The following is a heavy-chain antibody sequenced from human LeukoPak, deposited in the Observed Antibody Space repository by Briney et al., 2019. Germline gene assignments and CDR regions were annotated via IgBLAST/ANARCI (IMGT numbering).Heavy chain of an antibody. Sequence: SVKVSCKASGGTFSSYAISWVRQAPGQGLEWMGRIIPILGIANYAQKFQGRVTITADKSTSTAYMKLSSLRSEDTAVYYCAREEMATNNRNWFDPWGQGTLVTVSS. CDR3: AREEMATNNRNWFDP. D-gene: IGHD5-24*01. CDR2: IIPILGIA. V-gene: IGHV1-69*04. J-gene: IGHJ5*02. CDR1: GGTFSSYA.